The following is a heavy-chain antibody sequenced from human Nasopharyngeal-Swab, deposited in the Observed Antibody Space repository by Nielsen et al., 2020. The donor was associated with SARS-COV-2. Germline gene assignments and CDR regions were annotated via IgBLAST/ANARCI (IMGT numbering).Heavy chain of an antibody. Sequence: WIRQPPGKGLEWIGEINHSGSTNYDPSLKSRVTISVDTSKNQFSLKLSSVTAADTAVYYCARADYQLDYWGQGTLVTVS. CDR3: ARADYQLDY. J-gene: IGHJ4*02. V-gene: IGHV4-34*01. CDR2: INHSGST. D-gene: IGHD2-2*01.